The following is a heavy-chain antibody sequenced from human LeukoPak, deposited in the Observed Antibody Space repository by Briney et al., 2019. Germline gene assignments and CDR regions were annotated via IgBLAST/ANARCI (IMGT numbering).Heavy chain of an antibody. CDR3: ARDREYFDY. CDR2: IKQDGSEK. V-gene: IGHV3-7*01. J-gene: IGHJ4*02. Sequence: QPGGSLILSCAASGFTLSSYWMSWVRQAPGKGLEGAANIKQDGSEKYYVDSVKGRFTISRDNDNNPLYLQMNSLRAEDTAVYYCARDREYFDYWGQGTLVTVSS. D-gene: IGHD3-10*01. CDR1: GFTLSSYW.